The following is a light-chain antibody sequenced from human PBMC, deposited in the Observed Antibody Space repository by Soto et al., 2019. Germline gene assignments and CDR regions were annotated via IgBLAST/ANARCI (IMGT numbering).Light chain of an antibody. CDR3: RQYVSYPVT. CDR1: QSISNS. Sequence: DIQMTQSPSTLSASVGDRVTITCRASQSISNSLAWYQQKPGKAPNLLIYKASSLESGVPSRFSGSGSGTEFPLTISSLQPDDVATYYCRQYVSYPVTFGGGTKVEMK. V-gene: IGKV1-5*03. CDR2: KAS. J-gene: IGKJ4*01.